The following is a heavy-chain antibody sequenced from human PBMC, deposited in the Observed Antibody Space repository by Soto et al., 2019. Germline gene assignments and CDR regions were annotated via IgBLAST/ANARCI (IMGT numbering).Heavy chain of an antibody. Sequence: EVQLVESGGGLVQPGGSLRLSCAASGFTFSSYWMSWVRQAPGKGLEWVANIKQGGSEKYYVDSVKGRFTISRDNAKNSLYLQMNSLRAEDTAVYYCARNLYCRGGSCTFDYWGQGTLVTVSS. V-gene: IGHV3-7*01. CDR2: IKQGGSEK. D-gene: IGHD2-15*01. J-gene: IGHJ4*02. CDR3: ARNLYCRGGSCTFDY. CDR1: GFTFSSYW.